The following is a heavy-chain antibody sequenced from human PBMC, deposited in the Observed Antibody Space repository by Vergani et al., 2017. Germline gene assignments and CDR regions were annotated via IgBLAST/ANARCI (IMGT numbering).Heavy chain of an antibody. D-gene: IGHD6-25*01. Sequence: QVQLVQSGPELKKSGASVKVSCKASGYTFTSYAMNWVRQAPGQGLEWMGWIKTNTGNPTYGQGFTGRFVFSLDTSVSTAYLQISSLKAEDTAVYCCAREAVTGYFDPWGQGTLVTVSS. CDR1: GYTFTSYA. J-gene: IGHJ5*02. CDR3: AREAVTGYFDP. V-gene: IGHV7-4-1*02. CDR2: IKTNTGNP.